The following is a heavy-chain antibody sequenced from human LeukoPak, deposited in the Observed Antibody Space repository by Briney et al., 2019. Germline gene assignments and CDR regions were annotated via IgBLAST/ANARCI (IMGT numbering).Heavy chain of an antibody. V-gene: IGHV1-8*01. CDR3: ARVSRITMVRGVITPGGWFDP. J-gene: IGHJ5*02. D-gene: IGHD3-10*01. CDR2: MNPNSGNT. CDR1: GYTFTSYD. Sequence: ASVKVSCKASGYTFTSYDISWVRQATGQGLEWMGWMNPNSGNTDYAQKFQGRVTMTRNTSISTAYMELSSLRSEDTAVYYCARVSRITMVRGVITPGGWFDPWGQGTLVTVSS.